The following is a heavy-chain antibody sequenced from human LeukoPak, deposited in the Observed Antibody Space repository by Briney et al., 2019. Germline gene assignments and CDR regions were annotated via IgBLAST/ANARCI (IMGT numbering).Heavy chain of an antibody. J-gene: IGHJ5*02. CDR1: GFTFKSYA. CDR3: AKVSSGEHTFWSDFSQDKWFDP. D-gene: IGHD3-3*01. CDR2: IGGGGDKV. V-gene: IGHV3-23*01. Sequence: PGGSLRLSCAASGFTFKSYAMTWVRQAPGKGLEWVSAIGGGGDKVFYADSVKGRFTISRDNSKQTLSLQMNSLGAADTAVYYCAKVSSGEHTFWSDFSQDKWFDPWGLGTLVTVAS.